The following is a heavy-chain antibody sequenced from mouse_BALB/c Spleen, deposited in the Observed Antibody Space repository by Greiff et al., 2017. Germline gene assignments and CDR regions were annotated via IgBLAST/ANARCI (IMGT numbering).Heavy chain of an antibody. CDR1: GYSITSDYA. D-gene: IGHD2-14*01. V-gene: IGHV3-2*02. CDR2: ISYSGST. J-gene: IGHJ2*01. Sequence: VQLQQSGPGLVKPSQSLSLTCTVTGYSITSDYAWNWIRQFPGNKLEWMGYISYSGSTSYNPSLKSRISITRDTSKNQFFLQLNSVTTEDTATYYCARRGIGTTVYYFDYWGQGTTLTVSS. CDR3: ARRGIGTTVYYFDY.